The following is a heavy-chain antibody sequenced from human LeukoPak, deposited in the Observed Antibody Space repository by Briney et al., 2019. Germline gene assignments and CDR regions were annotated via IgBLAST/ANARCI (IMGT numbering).Heavy chain of an antibody. CDR2: IKEHGSEI. V-gene: IGHV3-7*01. CDR1: GFTFSTSW. Sequence: GGSLRLSCAASGFTFSTSWMNWVRRAPGKGLEWVALIKEHGSEIYHADSVKGRYTISRDDAASSLYLQMHSLRAEDTAAYYCATDRGTYWGQGALVTVSS. CDR3: ATDRGTY. J-gene: IGHJ4*02. D-gene: IGHD3-10*01.